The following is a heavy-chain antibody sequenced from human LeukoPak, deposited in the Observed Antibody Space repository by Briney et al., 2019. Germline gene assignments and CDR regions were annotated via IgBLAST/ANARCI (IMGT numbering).Heavy chain of an antibody. V-gene: IGHV3-23*01. Sequence: GGSLRLSCTVSGFSFGDYGMSWVRQAPGKGLEWVSAISGSGGSTYYADSVKGRFTISRDNSKNTLYLQMNSLRAEDTAVYYCAKDVWDIVVVVAAPVDYWGQGTLVTVSS. CDR2: ISGSGGST. J-gene: IGHJ4*02. CDR3: AKDVWDIVVVVAAPVDY. CDR1: GFSFGDYG. D-gene: IGHD2-15*01.